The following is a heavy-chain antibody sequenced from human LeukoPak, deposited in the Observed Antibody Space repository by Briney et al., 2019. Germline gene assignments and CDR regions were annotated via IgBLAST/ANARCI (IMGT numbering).Heavy chain of an antibody. CDR3: ATYPTYYYDSSGYSVWFDP. CDR1: GYTLTELS. J-gene: IGHJ5*02. D-gene: IGHD3-22*01. Sequence: GATVKVSCKVSGYTLTELSMHWVRQAPGKGLEWMGGFDPEDGETIYAQKFQGRVTMTEDTSTDTAYMELSSLRSEDTAVYYCATYPTYYYDSSGYSVWFDPWGQGTLVTVSS. V-gene: IGHV1-24*01. CDR2: FDPEDGET.